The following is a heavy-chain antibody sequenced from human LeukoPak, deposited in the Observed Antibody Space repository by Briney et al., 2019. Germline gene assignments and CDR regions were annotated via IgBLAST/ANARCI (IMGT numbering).Heavy chain of an antibody. D-gene: IGHD3-22*01. J-gene: IGHJ3*02. Sequence: GGSLRVSCEASGFTFSSYSMDWVRQAPGKGLVWVSGVNSDGTRTRYAESVKGRFSISRDNAKNTLYLQMNSLRAEDTAVYYCARVGSTDSPHAFDIWGQGTMVTVSS. CDR2: VNSDGTRT. V-gene: IGHV3-74*01. CDR1: GFTFSSYS. CDR3: ARVGSTDSPHAFDI.